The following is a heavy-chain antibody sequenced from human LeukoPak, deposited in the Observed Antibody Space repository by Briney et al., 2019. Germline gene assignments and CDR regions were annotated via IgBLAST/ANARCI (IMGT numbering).Heavy chain of an antibody. CDR1: GYTFTSFY. CDR3: ARDTRPIYNTCGYYFPGDY. Sequence: ASVKVSCKASGYTFTSFYIHWVRQAPGQGLEWMAIINPSGGTTRYAQKFQGRVTMTRDTSTSTVYMELSSLRSEDTAVYYCARDTRPIYNTCGYYFPGDYWGQGTLVTVSS. CDR2: INPSGGTT. D-gene: IGHD3-22*01. V-gene: IGHV1-46*01. J-gene: IGHJ4*02.